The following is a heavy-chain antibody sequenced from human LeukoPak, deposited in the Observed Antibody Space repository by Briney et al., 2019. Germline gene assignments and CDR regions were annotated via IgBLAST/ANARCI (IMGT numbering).Heavy chain of an antibody. CDR3: ARTAGWSHGFDY. Sequence: SQTLSLTCTVSGGSISTGGYYWTWIRQHPGKGLEWIGYIYTSGTTYYNPSLESRVTISGDTSKNQFSLKLSSVTAADTAVYYCARTAGWSHGFDYWGQGTLATVSS. D-gene: IGHD5-18*01. CDR1: GGSISTGGYY. CDR2: IYTSGTT. J-gene: IGHJ4*02. V-gene: IGHV4-31*03.